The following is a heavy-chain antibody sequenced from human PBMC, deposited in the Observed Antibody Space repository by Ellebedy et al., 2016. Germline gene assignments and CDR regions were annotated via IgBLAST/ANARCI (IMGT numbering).Heavy chain of an antibody. Sequence: GGSLRLSXAASGFTFSSYSMNWVRQAPGKGLEWVSSISTSSSYMYYADSVKGRFTISRDNAKNSLYLQMNSLRAEDTAVYYCARDSIAFIAVAGTDYYYGMDVWGQGTTVTVSS. CDR2: ISTSSSYM. CDR1: GFTFSSYS. J-gene: IGHJ6*02. V-gene: IGHV3-21*01. CDR3: ARDSIAFIAVAGTDYYYGMDV. D-gene: IGHD6-19*01.